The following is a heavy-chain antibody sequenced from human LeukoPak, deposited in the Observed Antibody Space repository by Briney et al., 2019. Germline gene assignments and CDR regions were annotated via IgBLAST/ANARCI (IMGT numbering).Heavy chain of an antibody. Sequence: PSETLSLTCTVSGGSISSYYWSWIRQPPGKGLEWIGEINHSGSTNYNPSLKSRVTISVDTSKNQFSLKLSSVTAADTAVYYCARSQYYRITSLDYWGQGTLVTVSS. V-gene: IGHV4-34*01. D-gene: IGHD2-2*01. CDR1: GGSISSYY. CDR3: ARSQYYRITSLDY. J-gene: IGHJ4*02. CDR2: INHSGST.